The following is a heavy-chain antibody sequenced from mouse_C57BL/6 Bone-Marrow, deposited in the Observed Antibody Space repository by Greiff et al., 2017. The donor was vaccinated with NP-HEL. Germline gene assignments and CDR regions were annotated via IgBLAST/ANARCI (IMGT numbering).Heavy chain of an antibody. J-gene: IGHJ4*01. D-gene: IGHD2-3*01. CDR1: GFTFSDYG. CDR3: ARHGYYPYAMDY. Sequence: DVHLVESGGGLVKPGGSLKLSCAASGFTFSDYGMHWVRQAPEKGLEWVAYISSGSSTIYYADTVKGRFTISRDNAKNTLFLQMTSLRSEDTAMYYCARHGYYPYAMDYWGQGTSVTVSS. V-gene: IGHV5-17*01. CDR2: ISSGSSTI.